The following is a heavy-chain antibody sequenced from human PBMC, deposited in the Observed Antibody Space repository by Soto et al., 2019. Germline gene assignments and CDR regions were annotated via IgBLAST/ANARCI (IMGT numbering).Heavy chain of an antibody. D-gene: IGHD3-3*01. CDR1: GFTFRSYA. CDR2: ISYDGSNK. CDR3: ARDGPQILESLLGSPDY. Sequence: QVQLVESGGGVVQPGRSLRLSCTASGFTFRSYAMHWVRQAPGKGLEWVALISYDGSNKYYADFVKGRFTISRDNSKNTLYLQMNSLSAEDTAVYHCARDGPQILESLLGSPDYWGQGTLVTVSS. J-gene: IGHJ4*02. V-gene: IGHV3-30-3*01.